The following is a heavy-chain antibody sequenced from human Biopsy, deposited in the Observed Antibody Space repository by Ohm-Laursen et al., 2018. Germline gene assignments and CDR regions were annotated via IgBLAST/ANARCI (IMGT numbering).Heavy chain of an antibody. V-gene: IGHV1-69*11. CDR1: GDTSRNLA. CDR3: ARGSGSYSRVMDV. D-gene: IGHD3-10*01. CDR2: ISPIVGTE. Sequence: GASVKVSCKVSGDTSRNLAINWVRQAPGQGLEWAGRISPIVGTEDHALKFKDRITINADESTNTAYMELSSLRSEDTAIYYCARGSGSYSRVMDVWGRGTTVIVSS. J-gene: IGHJ6*02.